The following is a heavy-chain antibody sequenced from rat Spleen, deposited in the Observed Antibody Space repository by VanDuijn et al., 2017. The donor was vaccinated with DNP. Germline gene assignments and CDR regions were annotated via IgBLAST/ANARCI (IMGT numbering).Heavy chain of an antibody. Sequence: QVQLKESGPGLVQPSQTLSLTCTVAGFSLTSNSVHWVRQPPGKGLEWMGVIWNNGGTRYNSVLKSRLSISKDTSKSQVFLKMNSLQTEDTAMYFCARWEGINGYWGQGTLVTVSS. CDR1: GFSLTSNS. CDR3: ARWEGINGY. CDR2: IWNNGGT. D-gene: IGHD1-11*01. J-gene: IGHJ3*01. V-gene: IGHV2-41*01.